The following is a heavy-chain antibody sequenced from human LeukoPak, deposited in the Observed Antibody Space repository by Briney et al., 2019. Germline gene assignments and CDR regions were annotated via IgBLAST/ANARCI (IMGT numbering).Heavy chain of an antibody. CDR1: GFTFSSYS. J-gene: IGHJ4*02. CDR2: ISGSGGST. D-gene: IGHD3-22*01. CDR3: AKYGYYYDSSPGG. V-gene: IGHV3-23*01. Sequence: PAGGSLRLSCAASGFTFSSYSMNWVRQAPGKGLEWVSAISGSGGSTYYADSMKGRFTISRDNSKNTLYLQMNSLRAEDTAVYYCAKYGYYYDSSPGGWGQGTLVTVSS.